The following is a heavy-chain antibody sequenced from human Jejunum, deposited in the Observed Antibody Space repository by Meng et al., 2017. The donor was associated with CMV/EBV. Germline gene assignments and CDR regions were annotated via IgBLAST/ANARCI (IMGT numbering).Heavy chain of an antibody. D-gene: IGHD6-19*01. Sequence: QWHLRGAGPGLGRPLQTLALTCTASGASISSGDFGWSWIRQPPGKGLEYIGYIGNRGSTYYKPYLKSRVTMSMETSKNQFSLKLTSVTAADTAVYYCARGYSSGWNYFHYWGQGTLVTVSS. CDR3: ARGYSSGWNYFHY. J-gene: IGHJ4*02. CDR2: IGNRGST. CDR1: GASISSGDFG. V-gene: IGHV4-30-4*01.